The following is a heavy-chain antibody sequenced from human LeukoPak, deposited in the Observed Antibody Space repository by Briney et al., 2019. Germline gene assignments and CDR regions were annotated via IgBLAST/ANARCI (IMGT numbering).Heavy chain of an antibody. V-gene: IGHV4-34*01. D-gene: IGHD2-2*01. Sequence: PGGSLRLSCVASGFTFSSYAMSWVRQAPGKGLEWIGEINHSGSTNYNPSLKSRVTISVDTSKNQFSLKLSSVTAADTAVYYCARGGRGAAMNVWGQGTLVTVSS. CDR3: ARGGRGAAMNV. J-gene: IGHJ4*02. CDR2: INHSGST. CDR1: GFTFSSYA.